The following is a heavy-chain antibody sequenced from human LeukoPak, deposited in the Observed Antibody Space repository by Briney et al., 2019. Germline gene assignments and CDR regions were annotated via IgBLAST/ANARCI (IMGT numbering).Heavy chain of an antibody. J-gene: IGHJ4*02. CDR3: ASSNWDHFDY. CDR2: IYTSGST. CDR1: GGSIGSGSYY. V-gene: IGHV4-61*02. D-gene: IGHD7-27*01. Sequence: SETLSLTCTVSGGSIGSGSYYWSWIRQPAGKGLEWIGRIYTSGSTNYNPSLKSRATVSVDTSQNQFPLKLSSVTAADTAVYYCASSNWDHFDYWGQGTLVTVSS.